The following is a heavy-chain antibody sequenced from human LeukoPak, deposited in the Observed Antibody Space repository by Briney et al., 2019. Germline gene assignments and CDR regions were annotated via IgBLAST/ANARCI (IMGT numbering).Heavy chain of an antibody. V-gene: IGHV4-4*07. CDR3: ARDHCCTNGAPIGP. Sequence: SETLSLTCTVSGGSISSYYWSWIRQPAGKGLERIGRIYTSGSTNYNPSLKSRVTMSVDTSKNQFSLKLSSVTAADTAVYYCARDHCCTNGAPIGPWGQGTLVTVSS. CDR1: GGSISSYY. D-gene: IGHD2-8*01. J-gene: IGHJ5*02. CDR2: IYTSGST.